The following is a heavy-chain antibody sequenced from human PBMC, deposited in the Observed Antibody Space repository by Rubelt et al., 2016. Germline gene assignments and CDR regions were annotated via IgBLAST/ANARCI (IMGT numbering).Heavy chain of an antibody. CDR2: INHSGST. CDR1: GGSFSGYY. Sequence: QVQLRQWGAGLLKPSETLSLTCAVYGGSFSGYYWSWIRQPPGKGLEWIGEINHSGSTNYNPSLKSRVTISVDTSKNQCSLKLSSVTAADTAVYYCARRRRYSGSSYWYFDLWGRGTLVTVSS. CDR3: ARRRRYSGSSYWYFDL. V-gene: IGHV4-34*01. J-gene: IGHJ2*01. D-gene: IGHD1-26*01.